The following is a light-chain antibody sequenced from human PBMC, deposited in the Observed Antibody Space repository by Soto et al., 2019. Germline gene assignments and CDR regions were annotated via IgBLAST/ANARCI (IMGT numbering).Light chain of an antibody. Sequence: SVLTHPPSVSGAPGQRVTISGTGSSSNIGAGYAVHWYQQLPGKAPKLLIYGNTNRPSGVPDRFSGSKSGTSASLAITGLQAEDDVDYYCQSYDSSLSACYVFGRGPKATVL. CDR1: SSNIGAGYA. V-gene: IGLV1-40*01. CDR2: GNT. J-gene: IGLJ1*01. CDR3: QSYDSSLSACYV.